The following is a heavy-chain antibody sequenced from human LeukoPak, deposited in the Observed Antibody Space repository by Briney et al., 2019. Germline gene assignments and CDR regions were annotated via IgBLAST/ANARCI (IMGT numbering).Heavy chain of an antibody. CDR1: GFTFTDYY. D-gene: IGHD7-27*01. J-gene: IGHJ4*02. V-gene: IGHV3-11*04. CDR3: VRGGTGRGGDYFDY. Sequence: PGVSLRLSCATSGFTFTDYYMSWIRQAPGKGLEWVSYISVSGTTMYYADSVKGRFTISRDNAKNSLYLQMNSLRVEDTAVYYCVRGGTGRGGDYFDYWGLGTLVTVSS. CDR2: ISVSGTTM.